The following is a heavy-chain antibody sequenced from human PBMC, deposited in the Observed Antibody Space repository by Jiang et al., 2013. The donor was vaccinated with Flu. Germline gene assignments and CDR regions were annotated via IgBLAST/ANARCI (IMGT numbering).Heavy chain of an antibody. CDR2: ISSSGSYM. CDR3: ATYRGALSH. D-gene: IGHD2-21*01. J-gene: IGHJ4*02. V-gene: IGHV3-21*01. Sequence: GLECVSYISSSGSYMYYADSVKGRFTISRDNAKNSLHLQMNSLTAEDTAVYFCATYRGALSHWGQGTQVTVSS.